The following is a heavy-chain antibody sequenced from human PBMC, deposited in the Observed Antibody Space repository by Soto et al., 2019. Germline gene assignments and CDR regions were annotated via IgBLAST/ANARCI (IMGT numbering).Heavy chain of an antibody. D-gene: IGHD6-13*01. Sequence: GGSLRLSCAASGFTFSGYAMHWVRQAPGKGLEYVSTIDTTGGRTYYADSVKGRFIISRDNSKNTLLLQMGSLRPEDMAVYFCARFRHNSSRNNWLDPWGKGTLVTVSS. J-gene: IGHJ5*02. V-gene: IGHV3-64*02. CDR2: IDTTGGRT. CDR1: GFTFSGYA. CDR3: ARFRHNSSRNNWLDP.